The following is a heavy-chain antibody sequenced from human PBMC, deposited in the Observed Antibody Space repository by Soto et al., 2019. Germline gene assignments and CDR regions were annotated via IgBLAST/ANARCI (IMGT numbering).Heavy chain of an antibody. D-gene: IGHD6-13*01. J-gene: IGHJ4*02. CDR1: GGTFSTYA. V-gene: IGHV1-69*12. CDR2: ILPIFGTA. CDR3: ARDLGQQVAFFYY. Sequence: QVQLVQSGAEVKKPGSSVKVSCKASGGTFSTYAISWVRQAPGHGLEWMGGILPIFGTANYAQKFQGRVTITADESTSTAYMELSSLRSEDTAVYYCARDLGQQVAFFYYWGQGTLVTVSS.